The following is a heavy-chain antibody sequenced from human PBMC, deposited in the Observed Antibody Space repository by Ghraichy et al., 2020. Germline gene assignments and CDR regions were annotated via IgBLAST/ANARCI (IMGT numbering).Heavy chain of an antibody. V-gene: IGHV1-46*01. Sequence: ASVKVSCKASGYTFTSYYMHWVRQAPGQGLEWMGIINPSGGSTSYAQKFQGRVTMTRDTSTSTVYMELSSLRSEDTAVYYCAGCSSTSCPLYYYYGMDVWGQGTTVTVSS. D-gene: IGHD2-2*01. CDR1: GYTFTSYY. CDR2: INPSGGST. CDR3: AGCSSTSCPLYYYYGMDV. J-gene: IGHJ6*02.